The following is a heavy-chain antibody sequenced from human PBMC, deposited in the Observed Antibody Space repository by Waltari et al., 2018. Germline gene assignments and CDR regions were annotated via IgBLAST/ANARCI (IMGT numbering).Heavy chain of an antibody. CDR1: GVSFVNFA. J-gene: IGHJ1*01. V-gene: IGHV3-23*04. Sequence: EEQLVESGGGVVQSGESLRLSCGASGVSFVNFAMMWVLQVPGKGMEWVSSITVSADNTYDADAVRGRFTISRDNSKNTLYLQMDGLRAEDTAIYYCAKVPYDNFWTGYFFFDLWGQGAQVTVSS. CDR2: ITVSADNT. CDR3: AKVPYDNFWTGYFFFDL. D-gene: IGHD3-3*01.